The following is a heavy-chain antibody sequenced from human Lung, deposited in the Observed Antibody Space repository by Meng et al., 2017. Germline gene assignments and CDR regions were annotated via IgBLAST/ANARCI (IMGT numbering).Heavy chain of an antibody. CDR3: ARRRDGYKGVYFDY. CDR1: GDTFINYD. J-gene: IGHJ4*02. CDR2: MNPKSGNS. V-gene: IGHV1-8*01. D-gene: IGHD5-24*01. Sequence: QVQMVQSGAEVKKPGASVRGSCNVSGDTFINYDINWVRQATGQGLEWMGWMNPKSGNSGYSQKLQGRVTLTTDTPLSTAYMELTSLKSEDTAVYYCARRRDGYKGVYFDYWGQGTLVTVSS.